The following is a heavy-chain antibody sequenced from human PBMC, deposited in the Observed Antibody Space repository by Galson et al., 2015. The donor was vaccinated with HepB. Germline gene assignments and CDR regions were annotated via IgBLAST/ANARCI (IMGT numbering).Heavy chain of an antibody. J-gene: IGHJ4*02. Sequence: SVKVSCKASGYTFTSYGISWVRQAPGQGLEWMGWISAYNGNTNYAQKLQGRVTMTTDTSTSTAYMELRSLRSDDTAVYYCARWYGSGSYYTPDFDYWGQGTLVTVSS. CDR1: GYTFTSYG. V-gene: IGHV1-18*01. D-gene: IGHD3-10*01. CDR3: ARWYGSGSYYTPDFDY. CDR2: ISAYNGNT.